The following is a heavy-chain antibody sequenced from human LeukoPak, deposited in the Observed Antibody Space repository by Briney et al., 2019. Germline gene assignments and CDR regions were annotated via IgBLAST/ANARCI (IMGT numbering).Heavy chain of an antibody. J-gene: IGHJ6*03. D-gene: IGHD3-3*02. CDR2: IYYSGST. V-gene: IGHV4-59*01. Sequence: SETLSLTCTVSGGSISGYYWSSVRRPPGKELEWIGYIYYSGSTNYNPSLKSRVTISVDTSNNQFSLKLSSVTAADTAVYYCARRARRGIFYMDVWGRGTTVTVSS. CDR1: GGSISGYY. CDR3: ARRARRGIFYMDV.